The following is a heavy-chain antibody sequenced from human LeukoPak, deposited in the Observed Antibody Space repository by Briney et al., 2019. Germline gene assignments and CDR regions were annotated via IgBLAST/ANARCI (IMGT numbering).Heavy chain of an antibody. CDR3: ARPGTYWNLDY. CDR1: RFAYHTYW. J-gene: IGHJ4*02. CDR2: INEGGIEK. Sequence: GGSLRLSCAASRFAYHTYWMSWVRQAPGKGLEWVASINEGGIEKHYADSVKGRFTVSRDDAKNSLYLQMNNLRAEDTAVYYCARPGTYWNLDYWGQGTLVTLSS. D-gene: IGHD1-1*01. V-gene: IGHV3-7*01.